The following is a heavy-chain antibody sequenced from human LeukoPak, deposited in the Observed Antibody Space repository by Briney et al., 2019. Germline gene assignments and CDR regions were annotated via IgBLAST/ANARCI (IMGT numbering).Heavy chain of an antibody. J-gene: IGHJ4*02. CDR1: GFTFSSYG. D-gene: IGHD6-19*01. CDR3: AKDSCSGWFLRGDY. V-gene: IGHV3-30*18. Sequence: GGSLRLSCAASGFTFSSYGMHWVRQAPGKGLEWVAVISYDGTNTYYADSVKGRFTISRDNSMSTLYLQMNGLRAEDTALYYCAKDSCSGWFLRGDYWGQGTLVTVSS. CDR2: ISYDGTNT.